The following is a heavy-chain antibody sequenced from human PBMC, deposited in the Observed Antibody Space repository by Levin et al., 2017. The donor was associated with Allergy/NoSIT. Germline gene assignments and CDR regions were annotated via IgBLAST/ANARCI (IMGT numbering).Heavy chain of an antibody. J-gene: IGHJ4*02. CDR3: SRGLGWSDDF. CDR1: GYTFTSYD. V-gene: IGHV1-8*01. D-gene: IGHD6-19*01. Sequence: GESLKISCKASGYTFTSYDINWVRQATGQGLEWMGWMNPSNGNTGYPQKFQGRVTMTRNTSISTAYMELSSLRSEDTAVYYCSRGLGWSDDFWGQGTLVTVSS. CDR2: MNPSNGNT.